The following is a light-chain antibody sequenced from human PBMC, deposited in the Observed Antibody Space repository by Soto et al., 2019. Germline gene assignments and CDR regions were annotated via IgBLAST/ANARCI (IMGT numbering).Light chain of an antibody. CDR2: CAS. CDR3: QQYGSSPGT. J-gene: IGKJ2*01. Sequence: EIVLTQSPGTLSLSPGRRATLSCRASQSVTSSYLAWYQQKPGQAPRLLIYCASRRATGVPDRFSGSGSGTDFTLTISRLEPEDFAVYYCQQYGSSPGTFGQGTKLEIK. V-gene: IGKV3-20*01. CDR1: QSVTSSY.